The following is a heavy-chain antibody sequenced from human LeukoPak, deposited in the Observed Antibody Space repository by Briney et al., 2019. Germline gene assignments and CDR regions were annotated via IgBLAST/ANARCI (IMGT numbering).Heavy chain of an antibody. D-gene: IGHD6-13*01. V-gene: IGHV3-23*01. CDR1: GFTFSSHA. CDR2: ISGSGGST. CDR3: AKGSSSWGSRDYFDY. Sequence: GGSLRLSCAASGFTFSSHAMSWVRQAPGKGLEWVSAISGSGGSTYYADSVEGRFTISRDNSKSTLYLQMNSLRAEDTAVYYCAKGSSSWGSRDYFDYWGQGTLVTVSS. J-gene: IGHJ4*02.